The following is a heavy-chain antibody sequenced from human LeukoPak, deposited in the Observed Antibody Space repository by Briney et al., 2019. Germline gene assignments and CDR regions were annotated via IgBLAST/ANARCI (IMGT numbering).Heavy chain of an antibody. CDR2: ISGSGGSA. D-gene: IGHD5-12*01. CDR3: ARGSGYDPSPYYYYYMDV. J-gene: IGHJ6*03. Sequence: GGSLRLSCAASGFTFSSYGMSWVRQAPGKGLEWVSAISGSGGSAYYADSVKGRFTISRDNAKNSLYLQMNSLRAEDTAVYYCARGSGYDPSPYYYYYMDVWGKGTTVTISS. V-gene: IGHV3-23*01. CDR1: GFTFSSYG.